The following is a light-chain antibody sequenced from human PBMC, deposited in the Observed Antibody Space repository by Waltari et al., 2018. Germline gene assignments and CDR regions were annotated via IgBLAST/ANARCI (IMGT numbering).Light chain of an antibody. CDR2: HAS. Sequence: EIVLTQSPGTLSLSPGERATLSCRASQSVGTYLAWYQQRPGQAPRLLLYHASIRATGCPDRFRGSGSGTDVSLTISRLEPEDFAVDYCQKYESLPATFGQGTTVEIK. CDR3: QKYESLPAT. CDR1: QSVGTY. J-gene: IGKJ1*01. V-gene: IGKV3-20*01.